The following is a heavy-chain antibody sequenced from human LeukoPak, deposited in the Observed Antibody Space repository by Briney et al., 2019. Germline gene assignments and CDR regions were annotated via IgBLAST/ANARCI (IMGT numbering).Heavy chain of an antibody. D-gene: IGHD6-13*01. CDR2: IVGSSST. Sequence: GGSLRLSCAASGFTLSNFAMTWVRQAPGKGLEWVSTIVGSSSTYYADSLKGRFTISRDNANNLLYLQMNSLRAEDTAVYYCARIGAGSSRDYWGQGTLVTVSS. J-gene: IGHJ4*02. V-gene: IGHV3-21*01. CDR1: GFTLSNFA. CDR3: ARIGAGSSRDY.